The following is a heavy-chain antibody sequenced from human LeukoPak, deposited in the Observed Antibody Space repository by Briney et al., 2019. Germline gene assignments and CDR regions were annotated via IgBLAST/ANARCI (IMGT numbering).Heavy chain of an antibody. CDR3: ATGDVTQGNPH. Sequence: ASVKVSCKASGYTFTGHYIHWVRQAPGQGLEWMGWIIPNNGSTNYAQQFQGRVTMTKDTSISTAYMELTRLTSDDTAVYYCATGDVTQGNPHWGQGTLVTVSS. CDR1: GYTFTGHY. CDR2: IIPNNGST. J-gene: IGHJ4*02. D-gene: IGHD4-11*01. V-gene: IGHV1-2*02.